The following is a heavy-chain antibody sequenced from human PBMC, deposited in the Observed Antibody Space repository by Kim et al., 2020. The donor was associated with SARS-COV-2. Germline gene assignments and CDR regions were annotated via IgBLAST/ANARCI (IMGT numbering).Heavy chain of an antibody. V-gene: IGHV3-33*01. Sequence: GGSLRLSCAASGFTFSSYGMHWVRQAPGKGLEWVAVIWYDGSNKYYADSVKGRFTISRDNSKNTLYLQMNSLRAEDTAVYYCARDPAYGSGSSIIGIDYWGQGTLVTVSS. J-gene: IGHJ4*02. CDR1: GFTFSSYG. CDR2: IWYDGSNK. D-gene: IGHD3-10*01. CDR3: ARDPAYGSGSSIIGIDY.